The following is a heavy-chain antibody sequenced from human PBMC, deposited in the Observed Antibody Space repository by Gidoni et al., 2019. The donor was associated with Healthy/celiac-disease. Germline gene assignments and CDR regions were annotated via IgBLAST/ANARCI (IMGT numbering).Heavy chain of an antibody. CDR1: RLPFDDYG. D-gene: IGHD6-6*01. J-gene: IGHJ4*02. CDR2: INWNGGRT. V-gene: IGHV3-20*04. CDR3: ARSARGDSPYYFDY. Sequence: EVQLVASAGGVVRPGGCLCLSCSASRLPFDDYGMSWVPQAPGKGLEWVSGINWNGGRTGYADSVKGRFTISRDNAKNSLYLQRNSLRAEDTALYYCARSARGDSPYYFDYWGQGTLVTVSS.